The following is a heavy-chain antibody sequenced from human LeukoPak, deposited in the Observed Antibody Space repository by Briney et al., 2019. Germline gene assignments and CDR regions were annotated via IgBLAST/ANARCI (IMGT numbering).Heavy chain of an antibody. J-gene: IGHJ3*02. CDR1: GYSFTSYW. D-gene: IGHD2-15*01. Sequence: GESLKISCKGSGYSFTSYWIGWVRQMPGKGLEWMGITYPGDSDTRYSPSFQGQVTISADKSISTAYLQWSSLKASDTAMYYCARLDCSGGSCYSDDAFDIWGQGTMVTVSS. CDR2: TYPGDSDT. CDR3: ARLDCSGGSCYSDDAFDI. V-gene: IGHV5-51*01.